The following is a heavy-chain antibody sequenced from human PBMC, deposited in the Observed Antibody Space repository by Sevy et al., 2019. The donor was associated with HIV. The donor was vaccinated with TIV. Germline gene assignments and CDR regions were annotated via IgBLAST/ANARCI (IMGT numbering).Heavy chain of an antibody. J-gene: IGHJ6*02. CDR3: TTTGEMYSSSWFYYYYGMDV. CDR2: IRSKAYGGTT. CDR1: GFSFSVYW. Sequence: GESLKISCAASGFSFSVYWMSWVRQAPGKGLEWVGFIRSKAYGGTTEYAASVKGRFTISRDDSKSIAYLQMNSLKTEDTAVYYCTTTGEMYSSSWFYYYYGMDVWGQGTTVTVSS. D-gene: IGHD6-13*01. V-gene: IGHV3-49*04.